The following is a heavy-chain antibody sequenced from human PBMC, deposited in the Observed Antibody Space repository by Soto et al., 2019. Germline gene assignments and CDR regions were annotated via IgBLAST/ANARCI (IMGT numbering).Heavy chain of an antibody. CDR3: ARGGDGYNQAYKYYFDY. CDR1: GGTFSSYT. D-gene: IGHD5-12*01. J-gene: IGHJ4*02. CDR2: IIPIFGTT. Sequence: SVKVSCKASGGTFSSYTISWVRQAPGQGLEWMGGIIPIFGTTNYAQKFQGRVTITADKSTDTAYMELSSLRSEDTAVYYCARGGDGYNQAYKYYFDYWGQGTLVTVSS. V-gene: IGHV1-69*06.